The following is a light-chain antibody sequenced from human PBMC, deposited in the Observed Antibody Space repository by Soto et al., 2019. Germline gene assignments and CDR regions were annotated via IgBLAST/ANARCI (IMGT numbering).Light chain of an antibody. CDR3: QQSYDLHRT. J-gene: IGKJ2*01. V-gene: IGKV1-39*01. CDR1: QSVSKY. CDR2: YVS. Sequence: DIQMTQSPSSLSASVGDRVTISCRTNQSVSKYINWYQQKPGTAPKPLIYYVSSLQGGVPSRFSGSGSATDFAITISNLQPEDFATYYCQQSYDLHRTFGQGTKLEIK.